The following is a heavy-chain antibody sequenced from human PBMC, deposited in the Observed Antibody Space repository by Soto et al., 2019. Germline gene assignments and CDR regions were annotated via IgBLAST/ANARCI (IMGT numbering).Heavy chain of an antibody. J-gene: IGHJ3*02. D-gene: IGHD3-3*01. CDR2: VIPIFGTA. Sequence: QVQLVQSGAEVKKPGSSVKVSCKASGGTFSSYAISWVRQAPGQGLEWMGGVIPIFGTANYAQKFQGRVTLTADESTSTGYMELSSLRSEDTAVYYCARGSDFWSAKDAFDIWGQGAMVTVSS. CDR3: ARGSDFWSAKDAFDI. CDR1: GGTFSSYA. V-gene: IGHV1-69*01.